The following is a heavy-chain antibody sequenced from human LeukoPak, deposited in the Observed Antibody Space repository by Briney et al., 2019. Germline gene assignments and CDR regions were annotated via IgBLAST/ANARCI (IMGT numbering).Heavy chain of an antibody. CDR1: GGSISSYY. V-gene: IGHV4-59*08. Sequence: SETLSLTCTVSGGSISSYYWSWIRQPPGKGLEWIGYIYYSGSTNYNPSLKSRVTISVDTSKNQFSLKLSSVTAADTAVYYCARQGTYCGGDCSPFDYWGQGTLVTVSS. J-gene: IGHJ4*02. CDR3: ARQGTYCGGDCSPFDY. CDR2: IYYSGST. D-gene: IGHD2-21*02.